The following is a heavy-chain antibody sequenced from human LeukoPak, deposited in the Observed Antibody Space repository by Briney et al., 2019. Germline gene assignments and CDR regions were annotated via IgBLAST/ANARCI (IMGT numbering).Heavy chain of an antibody. Sequence: PGGSLRLSCAASGFTFSDYYMSWIRQAPGKGLEWVSYISSSGSTIYYADSVKGRFTISRDNAKNSLYLQMNSLRAEDTAVYYCAKDPYYGSGSYYQYFQHWGQGTLVTVSS. CDR3: AKDPYYGSGSYYQYFQH. CDR1: GFTFSDYY. CDR2: ISSSGSTI. V-gene: IGHV3-11*01. J-gene: IGHJ1*01. D-gene: IGHD3-10*01.